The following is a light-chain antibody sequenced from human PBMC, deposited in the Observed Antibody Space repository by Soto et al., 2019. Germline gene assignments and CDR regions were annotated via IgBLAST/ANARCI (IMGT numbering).Light chain of an antibody. Sequence: DLQMTQSPWSLSANVGDIVTITCRASQTISSFLAWYQHKPGEAPKLLIAEASNLESGVPSRFSGSGSGTEFTLTISRLQPDDVATYYCQHYISFPWTFGQGTKVDIK. V-gene: IGKV1-5*01. J-gene: IGKJ1*01. CDR3: QHYISFPWT. CDR2: EAS. CDR1: QTISSF.